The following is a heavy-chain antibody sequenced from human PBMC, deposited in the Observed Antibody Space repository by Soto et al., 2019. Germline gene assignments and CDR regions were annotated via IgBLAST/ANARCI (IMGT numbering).Heavy chain of an antibody. D-gene: IGHD1-1*01. CDR3: ARRIGQHYYYGMDV. J-gene: IGHJ6*02. CDR2: IYPGDSYT. Sequence: GESLTISCNGSGYSFTSYWFDWVRQRPGKGLEWMGIIYPGDSYTIYSPSFQGQVTISADKSISTAYLQWSSLKASDTAMYYCARRIGQHYYYGMDVWGQGTTVTVSS. V-gene: IGHV5-51*01. CDR1: GYSFTSYW.